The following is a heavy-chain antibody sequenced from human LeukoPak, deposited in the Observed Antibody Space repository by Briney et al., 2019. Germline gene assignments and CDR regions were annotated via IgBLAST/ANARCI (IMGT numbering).Heavy chain of an antibody. CDR1: GFTFSSYA. V-gene: IGHV3-23*01. Sequence: QSGGSLRLSCAASGFTFSSYAMSWVRQAPGKGLEWVSCIDASGVNTYYADSVKGRFTISRDNSNNTLYLQMNSLRAEDTAVYYCAKGSGSGWYGWFDPWGQGTLVTVSS. D-gene: IGHD6-19*01. CDR3: AKGSGSGWYGWFDP. J-gene: IGHJ5*02. CDR2: IDASGVNT.